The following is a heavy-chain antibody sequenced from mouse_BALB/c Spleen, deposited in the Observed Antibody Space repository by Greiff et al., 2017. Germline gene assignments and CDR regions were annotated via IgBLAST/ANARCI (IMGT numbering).Heavy chain of an antibody. CDR2: INPNNGGT. CDR1: GYTFTDYN. CDR3: ARPTMITTWAMDY. D-gene: IGHD2-4*01. Sequence: VQLQQSGPELVKPGASVKIPCKASGYTFTDYNMDWVKQSHGKSLEWIGDINPNNGGTIYNQKFKGKATLTVDKSSSTAYMELRSLTSEDTAVYYCARPTMITTWAMDYWGQGTSVTVSS. V-gene: IGHV1-18*01. J-gene: IGHJ4*01.